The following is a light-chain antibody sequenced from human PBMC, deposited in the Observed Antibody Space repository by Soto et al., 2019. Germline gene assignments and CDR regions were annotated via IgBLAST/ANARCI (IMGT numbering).Light chain of an antibody. Sequence: EIVLTQSPATLSLSPGERATLSCRASQSVSSYLAWYQQKPGQAPRLLIYHTSNRATGIPDRFSGSGSGTDFTLTISRLEPEDFAVYYCQQYHSSPRTFGQGTKVDI. CDR1: QSVSSY. CDR2: HTS. V-gene: IGKV3-11*01. CDR3: QQYHSSPRT. J-gene: IGKJ1*01.